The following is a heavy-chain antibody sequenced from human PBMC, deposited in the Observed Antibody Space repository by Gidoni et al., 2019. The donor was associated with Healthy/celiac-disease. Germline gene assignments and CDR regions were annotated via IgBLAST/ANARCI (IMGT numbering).Heavy chain of an antibody. D-gene: IGHD2-15*01. CDR1: AGPIRSGGYY. J-gene: IGHJ4*02. Sequence: QVQLQESGPGLLQPSQTLSLPCPVSAGPIRSGGYYWSWTRQPPGKGLEWIGYIYYSGSTYYNPSLKSRVTISVDTSKNQFSLKLSSGTAADTAVYYCASGVVVAARGYYFDYWGQGTLVTVSS. V-gene: IGHV4-31*03. CDR3: ASGVVVAARGYYFDY. CDR2: IYYSGST.